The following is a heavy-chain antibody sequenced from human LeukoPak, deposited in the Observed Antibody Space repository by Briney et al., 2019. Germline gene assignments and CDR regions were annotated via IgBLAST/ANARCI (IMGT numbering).Heavy chain of an antibody. Sequence: PGGSLRLSCAASGFTFSSYSMNWVRQAPGQGLEWVSSISSSSSYIYYADSVKGRFTISRDNAKNSLYLQMNSRRAEDTAVYYCASSDYGGNSVYFQHWGQGTLVTVSS. V-gene: IGHV3-21*01. D-gene: IGHD4-23*01. J-gene: IGHJ1*01. CDR2: ISSSSSYI. CDR3: ASSDYGGNSVYFQH. CDR1: GFTFSSYS.